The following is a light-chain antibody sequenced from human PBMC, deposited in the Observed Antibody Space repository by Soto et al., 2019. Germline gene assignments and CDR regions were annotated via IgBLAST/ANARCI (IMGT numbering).Light chain of an antibody. V-gene: IGLV2-14*01. CDR2: KVT. CDR1: SSDVGAYNY. J-gene: IGLJ3*02. CDR3: SSYTRSSTWV. Sequence: SALTQPASVSGSPGQSITISCTGTSSDVGAYNYVSWYQQHPGKAPKLMIYKVTNRPSGVSNRFSGSKSGNTASLTISGLQAEDEADYYCSSYTRSSTWVFGGGTKLTVL.